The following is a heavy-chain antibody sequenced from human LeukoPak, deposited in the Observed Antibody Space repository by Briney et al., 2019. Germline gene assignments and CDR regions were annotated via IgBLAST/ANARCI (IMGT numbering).Heavy chain of an antibody. Sequence: EPTMIYCKHTGYASSSYWIDCVRHMPGKDKEWMGIIYPGDSDTRYSPSFQGQVTISADKSISTAYLQWSSLKASDTAMYYCARRDYGGKHFDYCGQGTLVTVSS. CDR3: ARRDYGGKHFDY. CDR1: GYASSSYW. CDR2: IYPGDSDT. J-gene: IGHJ4*02. V-gene: IGHV5-51*01. D-gene: IGHD4-23*01.